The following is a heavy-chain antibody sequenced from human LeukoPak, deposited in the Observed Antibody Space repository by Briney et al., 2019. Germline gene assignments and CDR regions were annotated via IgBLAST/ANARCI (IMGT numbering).Heavy chain of an antibody. CDR3: ARGATPLLGITIFGVGPYYFDY. V-gene: IGHV4-59*08. D-gene: IGHD3-3*01. CDR2: IYYSGST. J-gene: IGHJ4*02. Sequence: PSETLSLTCTVSGGSISSYYWSWIRQPPGKGLEWIGYIYYSGSTNYNPSLKSRVTISVDTSKNQFSLKLSSVTAADTAVYYCARGATPLLGITIFGVGPYYFDYWGQGTLVTVSS. CDR1: GGSISSYY.